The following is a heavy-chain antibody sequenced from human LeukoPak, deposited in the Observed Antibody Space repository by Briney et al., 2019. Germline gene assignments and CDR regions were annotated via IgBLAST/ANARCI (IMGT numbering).Heavy chain of an antibody. Sequence: TGGSLRLSCAASGFTFSDYYMTWIRQAPGHGLEWISYMSSSGVTTYSAGSVKGRFTISRDNAKNSLSLFMNSLRAEDTAVYYCASSLNTVMVSPYYFEYWGQGTLVTVS. CDR2: MSSSGVTT. V-gene: IGHV3-11*04. CDR1: GFTFSDYY. CDR3: ASSLNTVMVSPYYFEY. J-gene: IGHJ4*02. D-gene: IGHD5-18*01.